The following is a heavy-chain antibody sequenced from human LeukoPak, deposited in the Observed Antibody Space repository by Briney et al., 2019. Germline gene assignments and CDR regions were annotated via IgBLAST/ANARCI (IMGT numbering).Heavy chain of an antibody. CDR1: GFTFSSYA. CDR2: ISGSGGST. D-gene: IGHD6-6*01. Sequence: PGGSLRLSCAASGFTFSSYAMNWVRPAPGKGLEWVSGISGSGGSTYYADSVKGRFTISRDNSRNTLYLQMDSLRAEDTAVYYCAKRLGHKPHKAHYGMDVWGQGTTVTVSS. J-gene: IGHJ6*02. CDR3: AKRLGHKPHKAHYGMDV. V-gene: IGHV3-23*01.